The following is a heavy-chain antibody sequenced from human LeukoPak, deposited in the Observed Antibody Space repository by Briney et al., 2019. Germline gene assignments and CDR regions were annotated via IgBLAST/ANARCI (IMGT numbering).Heavy chain of an antibody. CDR3: AKGGPGTYWYFDL. CDR1: GGSISSYC. CDR2: IYYSGGT. Sequence: SETLSLTCTVSGGSISSYCWSWIRQPPGKGLEWIGCIYYSGGTNYNPSLKSRVTISVDTSKNQFSLKLSSVTAADTAVYYCAKGGPGTYWYFDLWGRGTLVTVSS. V-gene: IGHV4-59*01. J-gene: IGHJ2*01.